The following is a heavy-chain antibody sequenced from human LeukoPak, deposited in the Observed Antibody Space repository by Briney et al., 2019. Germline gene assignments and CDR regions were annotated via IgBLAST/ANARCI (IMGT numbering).Heavy chain of an antibody. CDR2: IKTDGSST. V-gene: IGHV3-74*01. D-gene: IGHD5/OR15-5a*01. CDR1: GFTFSSYW. CDR3: ARGVSGTGPDI. Sequence: GGSLRLSCAASGFTFSSYWMKWVRQAPGKGLVWVSRIKTDGSSTDYADSVKGRFTISRDNAKNTMYLQMNSLRAEDTAVYYCARGVSGTGPDIWGLGTMVTVSS. J-gene: IGHJ3*02.